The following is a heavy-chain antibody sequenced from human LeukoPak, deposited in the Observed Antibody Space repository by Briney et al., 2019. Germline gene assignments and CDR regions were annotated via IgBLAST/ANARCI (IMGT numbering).Heavy chain of an antibody. J-gene: IGHJ5*02. CDR3: ARGMYYSGWFDP. CDR1: GYTFTSYG. V-gene: IGHV1-3*01. CDR2: INAGNGNT. Sequence: ASVKVSCKASGYTFTSYGISWVRQAPGQRLEWMGWINAGNGNTKYSQKFQGRVTITRDTSASTAYMELSSLRSEDTAVYYCARGMYYSGWFDPWGQGTLVTVSS. D-gene: IGHD3-10*01.